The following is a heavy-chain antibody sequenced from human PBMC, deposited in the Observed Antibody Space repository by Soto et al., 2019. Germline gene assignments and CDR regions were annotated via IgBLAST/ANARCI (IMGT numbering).Heavy chain of an antibody. CDR3: ARDSMVTAHDY. J-gene: IGHJ4*02. CDR1: GFTFSSYE. CDR2: ISIRGSTI. D-gene: IGHD2-21*02. Sequence: VGSLRLSCAASGFTFSSYEMNWVRQAPGKGLEWVSYISIRGSTIYYADSVKGRFTISRDNAKNSLYLQMNSLRADDTAVYYCARDSMVTAHDYWGQGTLVTVSS. V-gene: IGHV3-48*03.